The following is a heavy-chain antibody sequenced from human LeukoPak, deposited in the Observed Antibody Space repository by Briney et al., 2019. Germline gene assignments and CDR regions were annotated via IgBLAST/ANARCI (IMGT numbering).Heavy chain of an antibody. CDR3: TTDLSYSSAWSFDP. D-gene: IGHD6-19*01. CDR1: GFTFSNAW. J-gene: IGHJ5*02. CDR2: IKSKTNGGTT. Sequence: GGSLRLSCAASGFTFSNAWMSWVRQAPGKGLEWVGRIKSKTNGGTTDYPAPVKGRFTISRDDSKNTLYLQMNSLKSEDTAVYYCTTDLSYSSAWSFDPWGQGTLVTVSS. V-gene: IGHV3-15*01.